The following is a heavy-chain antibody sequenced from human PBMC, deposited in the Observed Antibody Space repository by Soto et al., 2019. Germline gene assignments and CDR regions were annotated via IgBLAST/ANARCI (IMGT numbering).Heavy chain of an antibody. V-gene: IGHV3-66*01. CDR2: IYSGGTT. D-gene: IGHD3-9*01. CDR3: ALFFQAGDGIRHSVPVSAFLLNRSSDL. Sequence: QTPGKGLECVSAIYSGGTTYYADYVKGRFTISRDNSKNTLYLQMNSLRAEDTAVYYCALFFQAGDGIRHSVPVSAFLLNRSSDL. J-gene: IGHJ2*01.